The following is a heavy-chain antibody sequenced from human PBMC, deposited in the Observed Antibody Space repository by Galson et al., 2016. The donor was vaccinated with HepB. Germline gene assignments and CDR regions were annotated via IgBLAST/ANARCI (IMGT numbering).Heavy chain of an antibody. V-gene: IGHV5-51*01. D-gene: IGHD6-19*01. CDR3: ARHSGEDKWLIKLDH. CDR2: IYPGLSDT. CDR1: GFIFNNYW. Sequence: QSGAEVKKPGESLKISCKGSGFIFNNYWIGWVRQMPGKGLEWMGIIYPGLSDTRYSPSFRGQVNISADTSVAAAYLQWNSLKAPDTATYFCARHSGEDKWLIKLDHWGRGTRVMVSS. J-gene: IGHJ4*02.